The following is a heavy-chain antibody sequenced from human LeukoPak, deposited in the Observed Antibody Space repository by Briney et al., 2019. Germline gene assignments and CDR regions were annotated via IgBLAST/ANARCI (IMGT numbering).Heavy chain of an antibody. CDR2: IRYDGSNK. J-gene: IGHJ4*02. Sequence: PGGSLRLSCAASGFTFSSYGMHWVRQAPGKGLEWVAFIRYDGSNKYYADSVKGRFTISRDNSKSTLYLQMNSLRAEDTAVYYCAKDRAPGYCSSTSCLYYFDYWGQGTLVTVSS. CDR1: GFTFSSYG. V-gene: IGHV3-30*02. CDR3: AKDRAPGYCSSTSCLYYFDY. D-gene: IGHD2-2*03.